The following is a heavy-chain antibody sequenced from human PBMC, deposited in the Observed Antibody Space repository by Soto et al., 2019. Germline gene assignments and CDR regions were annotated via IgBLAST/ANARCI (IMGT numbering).Heavy chain of an antibody. Sequence: SETLSLTCTVSGGSISSYYWSWIRQPAGKGLEWIGRIYTSGSTNYNPSLKSRVTMSVDTSKNQFSLKLSSVTAADTAVYYCARAGVPAAISSVGYYYYYGMDVWGQGTTVTVPS. CDR1: GGSISSYY. CDR2: IYTSGST. J-gene: IGHJ6*01. CDR3: ARAGVPAAISSVGYYYYYGMDV. D-gene: IGHD2-2*01. V-gene: IGHV4-4*07.